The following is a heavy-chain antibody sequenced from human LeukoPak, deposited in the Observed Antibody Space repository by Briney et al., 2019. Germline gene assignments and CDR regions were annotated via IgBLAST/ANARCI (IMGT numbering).Heavy chain of an antibody. Sequence: SETLSLTCAVYGGSFSGYYWSWIRQPPGKGLEWIWEINHSGSANYNPSLKSRVTISVDTSKNQFSLKLSSVTAADTAVYYCAREGDYDYVWGSYRPPDYWGQGTLVTVSS. J-gene: IGHJ4*02. CDR2: INHSGSA. CDR3: AREGDYDYVWGSYRPPDY. CDR1: GGSFSGYY. V-gene: IGHV4-34*01. D-gene: IGHD3-16*02.